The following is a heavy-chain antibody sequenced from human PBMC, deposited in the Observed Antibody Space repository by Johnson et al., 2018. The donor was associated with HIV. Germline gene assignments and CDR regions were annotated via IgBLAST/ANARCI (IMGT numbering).Heavy chain of an antibody. CDR1: GFTFSSYG. V-gene: IGHV3-30*18. Sequence: QVQLVESGGGVVQPGRSLRLSCAASGFTFSSYGMHWVRQAPGKGLAWVAVISYDGRNKYYAASVKGRFTISRDNSKNTLYLQMNSLMAEDTAVYYCPNFGGYYDSSGYYHAGAFDIWGQGTMVTVSS. D-gene: IGHD3-22*01. CDR3: PNFGGYYDSSGYYHAGAFDI. J-gene: IGHJ3*02. CDR2: ISYDGRNK.